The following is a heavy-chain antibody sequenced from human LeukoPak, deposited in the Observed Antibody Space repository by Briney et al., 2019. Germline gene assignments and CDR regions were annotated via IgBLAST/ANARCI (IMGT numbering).Heavy chain of an antibody. J-gene: IGHJ6*02. CDR3: ARDRLDGGYNLDYYYGMDV. CDR2: ISGSGGST. Sequence: GGSLRLSCAASGFTFSSYAMSWVRQAPGKGLEWVSAISGSGGSTYYADSVKGRFTISRDNSKNTLYLQMNSLRAEDTAVYYCARDRLDGGYNLDYYYGMDVWGQGTTVTVSS. CDR1: GFTFSSYA. D-gene: IGHD5-24*01. V-gene: IGHV3-23*01.